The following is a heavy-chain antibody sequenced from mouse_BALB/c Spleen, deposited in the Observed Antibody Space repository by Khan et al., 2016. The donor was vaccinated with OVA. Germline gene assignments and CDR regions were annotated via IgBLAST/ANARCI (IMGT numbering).Heavy chain of an antibody. CDR2: IWAGGST. CDR3: ARLEDI. Sequence: QVQLEESGPGLVAPSQSLSITCTVYGYSLTRYGVHWVRQPPGKGLEWLGVIWAGGSTNYNSALMSRLSISKDNSKSQVFLKMNSLQTDDTAMYYCARLEDIWGQGTTLTVSS. J-gene: IGHJ2*01. CDR1: GYSLTRYG. D-gene: IGHD1-3*01. V-gene: IGHV2-9*02.